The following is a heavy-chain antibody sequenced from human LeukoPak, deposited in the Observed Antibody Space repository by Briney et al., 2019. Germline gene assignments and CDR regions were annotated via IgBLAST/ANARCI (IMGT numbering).Heavy chain of an antibody. Sequence: SETLSLTCTVSGGSISTYYWSWIRQPPGKGLEWIGYIHYSGSTNYNPSLKSRVTISVDTSKNQFSLKLSSVTAADTAVYYCARGYFDNSGYSAPFHYWGQGTLVTVSS. D-gene: IGHD3-22*01. CDR3: ARGYFDNSGYSAPFHY. CDR2: IHYSGST. J-gene: IGHJ4*02. CDR1: GGSISTYY. V-gene: IGHV4-59*01.